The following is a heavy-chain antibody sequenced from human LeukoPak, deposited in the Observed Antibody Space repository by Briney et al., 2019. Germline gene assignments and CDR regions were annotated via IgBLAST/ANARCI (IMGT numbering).Heavy chain of an antibody. CDR1: GGTFSSYA. D-gene: IGHD3-22*01. Sequence: ASVKVSCKASGGTFSSYAISWVRQAPGQGLEWMGGIIPIFGTANYAQKFRGRVTITADESTSTAYMELSSLRSEDTAVYYCARAEPGYYDSSGYYYPFDYWGQGTLVTVSS. CDR2: IIPIFGTA. CDR3: ARAEPGYYDSSGYYYPFDY. V-gene: IGHV1-69*13. J-gene: IGHJ4*02.